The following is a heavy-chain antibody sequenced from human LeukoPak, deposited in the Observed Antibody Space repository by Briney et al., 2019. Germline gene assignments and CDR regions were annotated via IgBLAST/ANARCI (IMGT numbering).Heavy chain of an antibody. CDR1: GGSFSGYY. V-gene: IGHV4-34*01. CDR3: AIDFVVVTETATAL. CDR2: INHSGIT. D-gene: IGHD2-21*02. Sequence: PSETLSLTCAVYGGSFSGYYWNWIRQSPGRGLEWIGEINHSGITNYNPSLKSRVTISVDTSKNQFSLKLSSVTAADTAVYYCAIDFVVVTETATALWGQATLVTVSS. J-gene: IGHJ4*02.